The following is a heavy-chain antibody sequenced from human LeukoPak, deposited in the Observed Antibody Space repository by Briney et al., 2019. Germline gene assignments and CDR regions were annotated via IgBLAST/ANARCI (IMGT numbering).Heavy chain of an antibody. CDR1: GGSISSGGYF. CDR3: ARTTVTTYAACDI. CDR2: IYCSGST. V-gene: IGHV4-31*03. J-gene: IGHJ3*02. D-gene: IGHD4-17*01. Sequence: PSETLSLTCTVSGGSISSGGYFWSWIRQHPGKGLEWIGYIYCSGSTYYNPSLKSRVAISVDTSKNQFSLKLSSVTAADTAVYYCARTTVTTYAACDIWGQGTMVTVSS.